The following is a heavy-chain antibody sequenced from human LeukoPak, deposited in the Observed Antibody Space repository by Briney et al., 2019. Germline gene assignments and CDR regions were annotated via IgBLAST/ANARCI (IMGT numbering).Heavy chain of an antibody. D-gene: IGHD6-13*01. V-gene: IGHV3-7*01. J-gene: IGHJ4*02. CDR3: ASGRQLGY. CDR1: GFTFSNYW. CDR2: IKEDGSEK. Sequence: GVSLSLSCAASGFTFSNYWMSWVRQAPGKGLEWVANIKEDGSEKYYEDSVKGRFTISRDNARNSLYLQMNSLRAEDTAVYYCASGRQLGYWGQGTLVTVSS.